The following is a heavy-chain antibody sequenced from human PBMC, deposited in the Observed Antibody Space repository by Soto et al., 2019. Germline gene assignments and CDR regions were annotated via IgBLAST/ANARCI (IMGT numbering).Heavy chain of an antibody. CDR3: AKDPRIAAAEPTSVRYYYYYMDV. CDR2: ISYDGSNK. J-gene: IGHJ6*03. CDR1: GFTFSSYG. V-gene: IGHV3-30*18. D-gene: IGHD6-13*01. Sequence: QVQLVESGGGVVQPGRSLRLSCAASGFTFSSYGMHWVRQAPGKGLEWVAVISYDGSNKYYADSVKGRFTISRDNSKNTLYLQMNSLRGEDTAMYYCAKDPRIAAAEPTSVRYYYYYMDVWGKGTTVTVSS.